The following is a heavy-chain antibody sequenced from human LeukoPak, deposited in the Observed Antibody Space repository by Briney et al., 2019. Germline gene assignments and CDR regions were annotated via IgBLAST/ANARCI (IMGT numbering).Heavy chain of an antibody. CDR1: GYTFTGYY. J-gene: IGHJ4*02. CDR2: INPNTGDT. D-gene: IGHD3-22*01. Sequence: VGSVTVSCKASGYTFTGYYIHWVRQAPGEGLEWMGWINPNTGDTNYAQRLQGRVTMTRATSISTAYMELTRLRSDDTAVYYCARGYYDSSAYYSADYWGQGTLVTVSS. CDR3: ARGYYDSSAYYSADY. V-gene: IGHV1-2*02.